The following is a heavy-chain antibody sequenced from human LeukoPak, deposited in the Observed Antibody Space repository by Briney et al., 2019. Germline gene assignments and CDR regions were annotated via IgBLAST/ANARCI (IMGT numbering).Heavy chain of an antibody. CDR2: IKQDGSEK. J-gene: IGHJ4*02. CDR3: AREPLDTSGYYYGTRDY. D-gene: IGHD3-22*01. CDR1: GFTFSDFW. V-gene: IGHV3-7*01. Sequence: GGSLILSCAASGFTFSDFWMTWVRQAPGKGLEWVANIKQDGSEKYYVGSMKGRFTVSRDNANNSLFLQMNSLRGDDAAVYDCAREPLDTSGYYYGTRDYWGQGTLVTVSS.